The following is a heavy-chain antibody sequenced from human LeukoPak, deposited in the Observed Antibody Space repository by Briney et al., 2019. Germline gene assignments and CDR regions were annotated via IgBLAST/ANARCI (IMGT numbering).Heavy chain of an antibody. V-gene: IGHV4-39*01. D-gene: IGHD6-13*01. CDR2: ISYSGTT. CDR1: GGSFSSGSYY. J-gene: IGHJ4*02. CDR3: ARHLRGGSIWFDY. Sequence: SETLPLTCTVSGGSFSSGSYYWGWVRQPPGKGLEWIGSISYSGTTYYYLSLKSRVTLSVDTSKNQFSLKLSSVTAADTALYYCARHLRGGSIWFDYWGQGTLVTVSS.